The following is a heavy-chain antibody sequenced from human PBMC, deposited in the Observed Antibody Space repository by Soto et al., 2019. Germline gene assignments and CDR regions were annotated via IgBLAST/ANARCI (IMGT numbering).Heavy chain of an antibody. D-gene: IGHD4-17*01. J-gene: IGHJ3*02. CDR2: FDPEDGET. CDR3: AADSYGNDAFDI. Sequence: ASVKVFCKVSGYTLTELSMHWVRQAPGKGLEWMGGFDPEDGETIYAQKFQGRVTMTEDTSTDTAYMELSSLRSEDTAVYYCAADSYGNDAFDIWGQGTMVTVSS. CDR1: GYTLTELS. V-gene: IGHV1-24*01.